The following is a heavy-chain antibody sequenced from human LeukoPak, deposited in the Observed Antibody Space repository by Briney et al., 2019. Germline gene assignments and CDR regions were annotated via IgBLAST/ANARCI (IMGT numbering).Heavy chain of an antibody. D-gene: IGHD2-15*01. CDR3: ARVRCSGGSCPYYYYYYYMDV. J-gene: IGHJ6*03. CDR1: GGSIRSYY. V-gene: IGHV4-59*12. CDR2: IYYSGST. Sequence: PSETLSLTCTVSGGSIRSYYWSWIRQPPGKGLEWIGYIYYSGSTNYNPSLKSRVTISVDTSKNQFSLKLSFVTAADTAVYYCARVRCSGGSCPYYYYYYYMDVWGKGTTVTVSS.